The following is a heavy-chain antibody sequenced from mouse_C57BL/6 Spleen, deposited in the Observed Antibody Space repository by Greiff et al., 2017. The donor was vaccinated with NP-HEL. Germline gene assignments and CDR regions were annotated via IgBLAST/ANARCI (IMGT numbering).Heavy chain of an antibody. Sequence: VKLQQSGAELVRPGTSVKVFCKASGYAFTNYLIEWVKQRPGQGLEWIGVINPGSGGTNYNEKFKGKATLTADKSSSTAYMQLSSLTSEDSAVYFCASGGGIYDGYPGSYRGQGTTLTVSS. V-gene: IGHV1-54*01. CDR3: ASGGGIYDGYPGSY. J-gene: IGHJ2*01. CDR1: GYAFTNYL. CDR2: INPGSGGT. D-gene: IGHD2-3*01.